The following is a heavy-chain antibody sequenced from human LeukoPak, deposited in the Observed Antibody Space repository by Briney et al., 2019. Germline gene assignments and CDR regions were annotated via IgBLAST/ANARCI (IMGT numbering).Heavy chain of an antibody. D-gene: IGHD4-17*01. CDR3: ARDKGRDYRTYYFDY. CDR2: INPNSGGT. Sequence: ASVKVSCKASGYTFTGYYMHWVRQAPGQGLEWMGWINPNSGGTNYAQKFQGWVTMTRDTSISTAYMELSRLRSDDTAVDYCARDKGRDYRTYYFDYWGQGTLVTVSS. CDR1: GYTFTGYY. J-gene: IGHJ4*02. V-gene: IGHV1-2*04.